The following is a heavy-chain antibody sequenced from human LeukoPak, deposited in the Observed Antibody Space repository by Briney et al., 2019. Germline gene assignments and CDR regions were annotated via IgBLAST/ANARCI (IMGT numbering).Heavy chain of an antibody. V-gene: IGHV4-39*07. CDR3: ARVNDGDRYYYYYYMDV. J-gene: IGHJ6*03. CDR2: INHSGST. CDR1: GGSITSNSYY. Sequence: SETLSLTCTVSGGSITSNSYYWGWIRQPPGKGLEWIGEINHSGSTNYNPSLKSRVTISVDTSKNQFSLKLSSVTAADTAVYYCARVNDGDRYYYYYYMDVWGKGTTVTVSS. D-gene: IGHD4-17*01.